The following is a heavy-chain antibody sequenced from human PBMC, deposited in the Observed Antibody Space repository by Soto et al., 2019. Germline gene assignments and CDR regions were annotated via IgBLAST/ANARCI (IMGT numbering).Heavy chain of an antibody. D-gene: IGHD3-3*01. V-gene: IGHV4-4*02. CDR1: GGSISSSNW. J-gene: IGHJ4*02. CDR2: IYHSGST. Sequence: SETLSLTCAVSGGSISSSNWWSWVRQPPGKGLEWIGEIYHSGSTNYNPSLKSRVTISVDKSKNQFSLKLSSVTAADTAVYYCARGNYDFWSGYYPIDYWGQGTLVTISS. CDR3: ARGNYDFWSGYYPIDY.